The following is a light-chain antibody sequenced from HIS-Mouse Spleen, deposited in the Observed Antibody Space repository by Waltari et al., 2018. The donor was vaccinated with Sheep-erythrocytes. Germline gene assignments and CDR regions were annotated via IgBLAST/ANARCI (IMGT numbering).Light chain of an antibody. Sequence: SYELTKPPSVSVSPGQTASITCSGDKLGAKYACWYQQKPGQSPVLVIYQDSKRPSGIPERFSGSNSGNTATLTISGTQAMDEADYYCQAWDSSTAVFGGGTKLTVL. CDR1: KLGAKY. J-gene: IGLJ2*01. CDR3: QAWDSSTAV. CDR2: QDS. V-gene: IGLV3-1*01.